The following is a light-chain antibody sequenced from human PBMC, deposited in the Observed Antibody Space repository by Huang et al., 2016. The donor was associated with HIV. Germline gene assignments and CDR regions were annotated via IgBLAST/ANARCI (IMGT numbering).Light chain of an antibody. CDR1: QSVSGSY. Sequence: EIVLTQSPATLSLSPGDSATRFCGASQSVSGSYLAWYPQRPGLVPRLLLYDAVNRASGVPARISGRGSGTDFTLTITRLEPEDFAVYYCQYCDTSQWTFGQGTKVEIK. CDR2: DAV. CDR3: QYCDTSQWT. J-gene: IGKJ1*01. V-gene: IGKV3D-20*01.